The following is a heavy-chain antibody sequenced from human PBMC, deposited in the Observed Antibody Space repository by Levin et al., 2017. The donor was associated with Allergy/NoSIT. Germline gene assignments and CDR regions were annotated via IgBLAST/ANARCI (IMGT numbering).Heavy chain of an antibody. J-gene: IGHJ5*02. CDR3: ARAGIIVGRWFDP. V-gene: IGHV1-3*01. Sequence: ASVKVSCKASGYTFTSYAMHWVRQAPGQRLEWMGWINAGNGNTKYSQKFQGRVTITRDTSASTAYMELSSLRSEDTAVYYCARAGIIVGRWFDPWGQGTLVTVSS. D-gene: IGHD2-2*01. CDR2: INAGNGNT. CDR1: GYTFTSYA.